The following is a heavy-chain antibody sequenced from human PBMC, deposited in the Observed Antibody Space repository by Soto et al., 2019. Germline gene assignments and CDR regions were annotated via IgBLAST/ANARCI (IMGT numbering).Heavy chain of an antibody. D-gene: IGHD5-18*01. CDR1: GYTFISYS. J-gene: IGHJ4*02. V-gene: IGHV1-18*01. CDR3: ARYRGYSYGYGDY. Sequence: ASVKVSCKASGYTFISYSFIWVRQAPGQGLEWMGWISPYNGNANYAQKLQGRVTMTTDTSTSTAYMELRSLRSDDTAVYYCARYRGYSYGYGDYWGQGTLVTVSS. CDR2: ISPYNGNA.